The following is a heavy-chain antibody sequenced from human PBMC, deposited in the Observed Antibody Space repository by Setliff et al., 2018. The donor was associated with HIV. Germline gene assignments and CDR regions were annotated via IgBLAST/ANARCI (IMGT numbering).Heavy chain of an antibody. CDR3: ARASDPSHRMPPTNYYYYMDV. CDR1: GYSFSSYW. J-gene: IGHJ6*03. D-gene: IGHD2-2*01. V-gene: IGHV5-51*01. CDR2: IYPGDSET. Sequence: GESLKISCKGSGYSFSSYWIAWVRQMPGKGLEWMGIIYPGDSETRYSPSFQGQVTISADKSNSTAYLHFRLKASDTAMYYCARASDPSHRMPPTNYYYYMDVWGKGTTVTVSS.